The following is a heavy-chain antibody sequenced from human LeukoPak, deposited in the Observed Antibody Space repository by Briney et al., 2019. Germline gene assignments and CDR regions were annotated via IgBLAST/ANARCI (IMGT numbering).Heavy chain of an antibody. CDR3: ASGYCSGGSCYWEYFDY. Sequence: SSETLSLTCTVSGGSISSYYWSWIRQPPGKGLEWLGYIYYSGSTNYNPSLKSRVTISVDTSKNQFSLKLSSVTAADTAVYYCASGYCSGGSCYWEYFDYWGQGTLVTVSS. J-gene: IGHJ4*02. D-gene: IGHD2-15*01. CDR1: GGSISSYY. V-gene: IGHV4-59*01. CDR2: IYYSGST.